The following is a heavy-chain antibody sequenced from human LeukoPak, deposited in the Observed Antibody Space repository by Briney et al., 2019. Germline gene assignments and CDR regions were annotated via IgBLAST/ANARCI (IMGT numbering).Heavy chain of an antibody. D-gene: IGHD3-22*01. CDR2: IIPILGIA. J-gene: IGHJ5*02. V-gene: IGHV1-69*04. CDR1: GGTFISYA. CDR3: ARGYDSSGYYYGFDP. Sequence: SVKVSCKASGGTFISYAISWVRQAPGQGLEWMGRIIPILGIANYAQKFQGRVTITADKSTSTAYMELSSLRSEDTAVYYCARGYDSSGYYYGFDPWGQGTLVTVSS.